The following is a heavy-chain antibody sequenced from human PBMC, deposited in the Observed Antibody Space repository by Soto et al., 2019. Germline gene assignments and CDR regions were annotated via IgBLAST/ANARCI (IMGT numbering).Heavy chain of an antibody. V-gene: IGHV3-73*01. D-gene: IGHD5-12*01. CDR2: IRSKANSYAT. J-gene: IGHJ3*02. CDR1: GFTFSGSA. CDR3: TRPPLRGYSGYSDAFDI. Sequence: GGSLRLSCAASGFTFSGSAMHWVRQASGKGLEWVGRIRSKANSYATAYAASVKGRFTISRDDSKNTAYLQMNSLKTEDTAVYYCTRPPLRGYSGYSDAFDIWGQGTMVTVSS.